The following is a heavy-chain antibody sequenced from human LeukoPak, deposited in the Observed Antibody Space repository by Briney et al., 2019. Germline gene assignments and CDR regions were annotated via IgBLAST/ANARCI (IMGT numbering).Heavy chain of an antibody. V-gene: IGHV3-23*01. CDR2: ISGSGGST. D-gene: IGHD6-19*01. J-gene: IGHJ4*02. CDR1: EFSVGSNY. Sequence: GGSLRLSCAASEFSVGSNYMSWVRQAPGKGLEWVSAISGSGGSTYYADSVKGRFTISRDNSKNTLYLQMNSLRAEDTAVYYCAKPAISSSGWYYDYWGQGTLVTVSS. CDR3: AKPAISSSGWYYDY.